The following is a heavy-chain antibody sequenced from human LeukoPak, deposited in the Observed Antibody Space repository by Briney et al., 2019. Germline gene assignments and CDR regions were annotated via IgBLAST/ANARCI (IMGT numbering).Heavy chain of an antibody. D-gene: IGHD6-13*01. CDR3: ARGPQHSSFWYRFDY. CDR2: ISGGRGST. J-gene: IGHJ4*02. Sequence: GGSLRLSCAASGFTFSSSAMTWVRQAPGKGLEWISGISGGRGSTYYADSVKGRFTISRDNSKNTLYLQMNSLRAEDTAVYYCARGPQHSSFWYRFDYWGQGTLVTVSS. V-gene: IGHV3-23*01. CDR1: GFTFSSSA.